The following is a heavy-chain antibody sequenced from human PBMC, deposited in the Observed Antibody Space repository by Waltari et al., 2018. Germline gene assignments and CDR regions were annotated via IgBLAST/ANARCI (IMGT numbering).Heavy chain of an antibody. CDR3: ARLRSGHVSVDY. V-gene: IGHV4-38-2*01. CDR2: IYHSGST. D-gene: IGHD6-19*01. J-gene: IGHJ4*02. Sequence: QVQLQESGPGLVKPSETLSLTCAVSGYSISSGYYWGWIRQPPGKGLEWIGSIYHSGSTYYNPSLKSRVTISVDTSKNQFSRKLSSVTAADTAVYYCARLRSGHVSVDYWGQGTLVTVSS. CDR1: GYSISSGYY.